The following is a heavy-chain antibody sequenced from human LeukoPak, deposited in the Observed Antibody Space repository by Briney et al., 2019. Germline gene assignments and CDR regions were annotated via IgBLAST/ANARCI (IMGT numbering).Heavy chain of an antibody. CDR2: IYYSGST. CDR1: GGSISSYY. CDR3: AREGSSGRLAY. Sequence: PSETLSLTCTVSGGSISSYYWSWIRQPPGKGLEWIGYIYYSGSTNYNPSLKSRVTISVDTSKNQFSLKLSSMTAADTAVYYCAREGSSGRLAYWGQGTLVTVSS. V-gene: IGHV4-59*01. J-gene: IGHJ4*02. D-gene: IGHD6-19*01.